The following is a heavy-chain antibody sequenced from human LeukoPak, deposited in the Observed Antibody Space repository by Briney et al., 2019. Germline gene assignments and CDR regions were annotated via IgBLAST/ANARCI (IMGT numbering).Heavy chain of an antibody. CDR2: MTASGGTT. D-gene: IGHD2-15*01. V-gene: IGHV3-23*01. CDR3: VKDLRTATWGYFDS. J-gene: IGHJ5*01. Sequence: AGGSLRLSCAASGFTLTTYSMSWVRQAPGKGREWVSAMTASGGTTIFAESVKGRFTISADISKNSLYLEMKSLRAEDAALYYCVKDLRTATWGYFDSWGQGTLVTVSS. CDR1: GFTLTTYS.